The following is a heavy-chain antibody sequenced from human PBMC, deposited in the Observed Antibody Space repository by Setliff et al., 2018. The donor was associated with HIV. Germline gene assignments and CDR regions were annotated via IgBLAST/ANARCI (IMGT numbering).Heavy chain of an antibody. CDR3: ARGLAVAGKSYYYYYYMDV. J-gene: IGHJ6*03. D-gene: IGHD6-19*01. CDR2: INPNGGYT. CDR1: GYTFTNYY. V-gene: IGHV1-2*02. Sequence: ASVKVSCKASGYTFTNYYMHWVRQAPGQGLEWMGWINPNGGYTNYAQKFLGRVTMTRNTSISTAYMELSSLRSEDTAVYYCARGLAVAGKSYYYYYYMDVWGKGTTVTVSS.